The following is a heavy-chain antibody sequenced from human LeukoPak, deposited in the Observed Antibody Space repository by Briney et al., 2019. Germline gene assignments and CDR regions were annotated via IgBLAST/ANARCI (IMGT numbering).Heavy chain of an antibody. D-gene: IGHD1-26*01. Sequence: PSETLSLTCTVSGGSISSSSLYWGWIRQPPGKGLEWIGRIYTSGSTNYNPSLKSRVTISVDTSKNQFSLKLSSVTAADTAVYYCARGSYLNLFDYWGQGTLVTVSS. CDR2: IYTSGST. CDR3: ARGSYLNLFDY. V-gene: IGHV4-39*07. J-gene: IGHJ4*02. CDR1: GGSISSSSLY.